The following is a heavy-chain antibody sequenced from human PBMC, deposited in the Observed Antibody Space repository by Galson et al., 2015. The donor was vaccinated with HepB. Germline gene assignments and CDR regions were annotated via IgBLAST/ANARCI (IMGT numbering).Heavy chain of an antibody. J-gene: IGHJ4*02. CDR1: GDSVSSNSAA. CDR3: ARDSPYDILTGTFDY. D-gene: IGHD3-9*01. V-gene: IGHV6-1*01. Sequence: CAISGDSVSSNSAAWNWIRQSPSRGLEWLGRTYYRSKWYNDYAVSVKSRITINPDTSKNQFSLQLNSVTPEDTAVYYCARDSPYDILTGTFDYLGQGTLVTVSS. CDR2: TYYRSKWYN.